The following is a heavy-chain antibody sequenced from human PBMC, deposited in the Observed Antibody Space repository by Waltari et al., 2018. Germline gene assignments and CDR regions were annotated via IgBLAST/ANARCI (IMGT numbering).Heavy chain of an antibody. CDR2: SYTSGST. J-gene: IGHJ6*02. V-gene: IGHV4-4*07. D-gene: IGHD2-2*01. CDR3: AGTYYCSRTSCPGRRSYYYYYGMDV. Sequence: QVQLQESGPGLVKPSETLSLTCTVSGGSISSYYWSWIRQPAGKGLEWIGRSYTSGSTNSNPSLKRRVTRSVDTSKNQCSLKRSSVTAADTAVYYCAGTYYCSRTSCPGRRSYYYYYGMDVWGQGTTVTVSS. CDR1: GGSISSYY.